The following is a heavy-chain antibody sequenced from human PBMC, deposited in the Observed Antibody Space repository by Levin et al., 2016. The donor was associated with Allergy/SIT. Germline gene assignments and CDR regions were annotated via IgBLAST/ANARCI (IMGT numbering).Heavy chain of an antibody. J-gene: IGHJ6*02. CDR1: GYSFTRYG. CDR2: IIPIVGVG. D-gene: IGHD3-10*01. V-gene: IGHV1-69*04. CDR3: ARGTNFGSGVDGVDV. Sequence: SVKVSCKASGYSFTRYGISWVRQAPGQGLEWMGRIIPIVGVGNYAQRFQGRLRITADKSTTTAYMELSSLTSEDTAVYYCARGTNFGSGVDGVDVWGQGTRVIVS.